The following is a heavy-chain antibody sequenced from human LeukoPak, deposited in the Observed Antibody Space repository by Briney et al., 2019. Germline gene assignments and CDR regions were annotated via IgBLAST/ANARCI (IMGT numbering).Heavy chain of an antibody. Sequence: GGSLRLSCAASGFNFISYYMHWVRRDPGKGLVWVLRINSDGSSTRYADSVKGRFTISRDNAKNTLYLQMNSLRAEDTAVYYCAREYSSGWYENYFDYWGQGTLVTVSS. CDR2: INSDGSST. J-gene: IGHJ4*02. V-gene: IGHV3-74*01. CDR1: GFNFISYY. CDR3: AREYSSGWYENYFDY. D-gene: IGHD6-19*01.